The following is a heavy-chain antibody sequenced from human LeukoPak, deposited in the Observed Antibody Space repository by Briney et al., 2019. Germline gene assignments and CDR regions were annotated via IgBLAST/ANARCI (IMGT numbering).Heavy chain of an antibody. CDR1: GYTLTELS. CDR2: FDPEDGET. V-gene: IGHV1-24*01. D-gene: IGHD3-10*01. J-gene: IGHJ4*02. Sequence: ASVKASCKVSGYTLTELSMHWVRQAPGKGLEWMGGFDPEDGETIYAQKFQGRVTMTEDTSTDTAYMELSSLRSEDTAVYYCATGAKGYGSGSPPNWGQGTLVTVSS. CDR3: ATGAKGYGSGSPPN.